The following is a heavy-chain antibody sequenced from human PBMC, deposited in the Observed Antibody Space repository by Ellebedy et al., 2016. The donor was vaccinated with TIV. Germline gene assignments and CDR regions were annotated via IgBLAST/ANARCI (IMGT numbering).Heavy chain of an antibody. Sequence: AASVKVSCKASGGTFRSFPISWVRQAPGQGLEWMGGIIPIFGTGNYAQKFQGRVTITADESTSTAYMELSSLTSEDTAVYYCARAPGPNFYFDFWGRGTLVTVSS. D-gene: IGHD1-14*01. J-gene: IGHJ4*02. CDR2: IIPIFGTG. CDR3: ARAPGPNFYFDF. V-gene: IGHV1-69*13. CDR1: GGTFRSFP.